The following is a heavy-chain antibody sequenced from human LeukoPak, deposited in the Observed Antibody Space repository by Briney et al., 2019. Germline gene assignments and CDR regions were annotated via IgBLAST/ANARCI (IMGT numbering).Heavy chain of an antibody. CDR3: ARDLYPESRHGGEDAFDI. V-gene: IGHV3-48*01. CDR2: ISSSSSTI. J-gene: IGHJ3*02. D-gene: IGHD2-21*01. CDR1: GFTFSSYS. Sequence: GGSLRLSCAASGFTFSSYSMNWVRQAPGKGLEWVSYISSSSSTIYYADSVKGRFTISRDNAKNSLYLQMNSLRAEDTAVYYCARDLYPESRHGGEDAFDIWGQGTMVTVSS.